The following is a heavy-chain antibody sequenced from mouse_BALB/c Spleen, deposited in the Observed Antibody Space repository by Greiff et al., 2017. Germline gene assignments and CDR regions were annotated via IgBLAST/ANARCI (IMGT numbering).Heavy chain of an antibody. CDR2: IWGDGST. CDR3: ARGAKTLTTVAAY. J-gene: IGHJ3*01. V-gene: IGHV2-6-7*01. D-gene: IGHD1-1*01. CDR1: GFSLTGYG. Sequence: QVQLQQSGPGLVAPSQSLSITCTVSGFSLTGYGVNWVRQPPGKGLEWLGMIWGDGSTDYNSALKSRLSISKDNSKSQVFLKMNSLQTDDTARYYCARGAKTLTTVAAYWGQGTLVTVSA.